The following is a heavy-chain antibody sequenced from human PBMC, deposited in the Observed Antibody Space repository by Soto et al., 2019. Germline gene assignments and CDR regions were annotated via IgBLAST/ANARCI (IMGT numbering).Heavy chain of an antibody. D-gene: IGHD5-18*01. CDR1: GGSISGYY. Sequence: QVQLQESGPGLVKPSETLSLTCIVSGGSISGYYWSWIRQPAGKELEWIGRIYSDGTTNYNPSLKGRGTMSVDTSKKQISLKLTSVTAAGTAMYYCARDRGYRSGSFGSWGQGVLVTVSP. CDR3: ARDRGYRSGSFGS. V-gene: IGHV4-4*07. J-gene: IGHJ5*02. CDR2: IYSDGTT.